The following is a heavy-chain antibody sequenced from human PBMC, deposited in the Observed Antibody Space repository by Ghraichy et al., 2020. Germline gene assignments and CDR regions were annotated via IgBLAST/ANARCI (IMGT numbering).Heavy chain of an antibody. Sequence: ASVKVSCRASAYTFTTYGISWVRQAPGQGLEWMGWISAYNGNTNYAQKLQGRVTMTTDTSTSTAYMELRSLRSDDTAVYYCARDILCGSDGWHPLGYCGMDVWGQGTTVTVSS. CDR2: ISAYNGNT. V-gene: IGHV1-18*04. CDR3: ARDILCGSDGWHPLGYCGMDV. D-gene: IGHD1-26*01. CDR1: AYTFTTYG. J-gene: IGHJ6*02.